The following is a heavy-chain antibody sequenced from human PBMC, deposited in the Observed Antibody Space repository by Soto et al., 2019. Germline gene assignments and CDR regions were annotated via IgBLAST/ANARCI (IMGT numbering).Heavy chain of an antibody. J-gene: IGHJ4*02. CDR1: GGSITSSSYY. CDR3: ARQRTTVVTQAYFDH. Sequence: PSETLSLTCTVSGGSITSSSYYWGWIRQPPGKGLEWIGGIYYSGRSYSNPSLKSRVTMSVDTSNNQFSLTLNSVTAADAAVYYCARQRTTVVTQAYFDHWGQGTLVTVSS. V-gene: IGHV4-39*01. D-gene: IGHD4-17*01. CDR2: IYYSGRS.